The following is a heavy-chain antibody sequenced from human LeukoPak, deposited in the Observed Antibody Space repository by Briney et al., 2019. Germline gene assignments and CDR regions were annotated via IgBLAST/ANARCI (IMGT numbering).Heavy chain of an antibody. CDR3: ASLPLGG. Sequence: PSETLSLTCDVSGYSISSGYYWGWIRQPPGKGLEWIGSIYHSGSTYYNPSLNSRVTISVDTSKNQFSLKLSSVTAAETAVYYCASLPLGGWGQGTLVTVSS. CDR2: IYHSGST. V-gene: IGHV4-38-2*01. CDR1: GYSISSGYY. J-gene: IGHJ4*02.